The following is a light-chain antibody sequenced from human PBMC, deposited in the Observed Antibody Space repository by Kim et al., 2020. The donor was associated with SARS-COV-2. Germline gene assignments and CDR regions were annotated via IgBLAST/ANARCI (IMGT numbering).Light chain of an antibody. CDR2: QDT. J-gene: IGLJ2*01. Sequence: MSPGQTASITCSGDKLGDKYTCWYQKKPCQSPVLVMFQDTKRPSGIPERFSGSSSGNTATLTITGTQAVDEADYYCQAWDSDIVVFGGGTQLTVL. V-gene: IGLV3-1*01. CDR3: QAWDSDIVV. CDR1: KLGDKY.